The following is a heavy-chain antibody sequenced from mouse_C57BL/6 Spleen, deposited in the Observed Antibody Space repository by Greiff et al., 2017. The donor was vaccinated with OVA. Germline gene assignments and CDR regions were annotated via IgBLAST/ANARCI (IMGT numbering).Heavy chain of an antibody. Sequence: QVQLQQSGAELVKPGASVKLSCKASGYTFTSYWMHWVKQRPGQGLEWIGMIHPNSGSTNYNEKFKSKATLTVDKSSSTAYMQLSSLTSEDSAVYYCARALGGAWFAYWGQGTLVTVSA. V-gene: IGHV1-64*01. D-gene: IGHD3-3*01. CDR2: IHPNSGST. CDR3: ARALGGAWFAY. CDR1: GYTFTSYW. J-gene: IGHJ3*01.